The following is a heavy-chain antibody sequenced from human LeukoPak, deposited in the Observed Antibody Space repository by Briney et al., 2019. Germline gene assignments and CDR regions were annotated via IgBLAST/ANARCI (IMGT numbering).Heavy chain of an antibody. V-gene: IGHV3-48*03. CDR1: GFTFSSYE. Sequence: GGSLRLSCAASGFTFSSYEMNWVRQAPGKGLEWVSYISSSGSTIYYADSVKGRFTTSRDNAKNSLYLQMNSLRAEDTAVYYCARDRRRYYDSSGYVDYWGQGTLVTVSS. CDR3: ARDRRRYYDSSGYVDY. CDR2: ISSSGSTI. D-gene: IGHD3-22*01. J-gene: IGHJ4*02.